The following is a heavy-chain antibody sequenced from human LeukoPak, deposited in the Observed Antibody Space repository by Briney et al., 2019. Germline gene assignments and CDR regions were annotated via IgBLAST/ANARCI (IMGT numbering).Heavy chain of an antibody. CDR3: AKDVRSSSWNNWFDP. Sequence: PGGSLRLSCAASGFTFSSYTMHWVRQAPGKGLEWVSAISGSGGSTYYADSVKGRFTISRDNSKNTLYLQMNSLRAEDTAVYYCAKDVRSSSWNNWFDPWGQGTLVTVSS. J-gene: IGHJ5*02. D-gene: IGHD6-13*01. CDR1: GFTFSSYT. V-gene: IGHV3-23*01. CDR2: ISGSGGST.